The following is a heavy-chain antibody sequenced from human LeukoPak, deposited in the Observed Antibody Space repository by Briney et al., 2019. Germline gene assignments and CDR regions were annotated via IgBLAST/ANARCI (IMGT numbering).Heavy chain of an antibody. V-gene: IGHV3-21*01. CDR2: ISTSSSYI. Sequence: PGGSLRLSCVASGFTFNTYSMNWVRQVQGKGLEWVSSISTSSSYIYYADSVKGRFTSSRDNAKKSLYLQMNSLRAEDTAVYYCARAYSETYGLGYYYMDVWGKGTTVTISS. J-gene: IGHJ6*03. CDR3: ARAYSETYGLGYYYMDV. CDR1: GFTFNTYS. D-gene: IGHD1-26*01.